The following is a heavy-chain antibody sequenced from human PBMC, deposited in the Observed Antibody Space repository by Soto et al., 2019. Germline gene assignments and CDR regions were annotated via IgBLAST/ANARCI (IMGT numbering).Heavy chain of an antibody. D-gene: IGHD3-16*02. J-gene: IGHJ5*02. Sequence: PSETLSLTCTVSGGSISSYYWSWIRQPPGKGLEWIGYIYYSGSTNYNPSLKSRVTISVDTSKNQFSLKLSSVTAADTAVYYCARTLPHRRFDPWGQGTLVTVS. V-gene: IGHV4-59*01. CDR2: IYYSGST. CDR1: GGSISSYY. CDR3: ARTLPHRRFDP.